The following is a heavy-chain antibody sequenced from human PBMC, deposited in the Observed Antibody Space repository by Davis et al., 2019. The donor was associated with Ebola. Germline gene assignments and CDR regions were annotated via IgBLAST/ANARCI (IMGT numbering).Heavy chain of an antibody. CDR3: ASLPDI. CDR2: INTNTGNP. V-gene: IGHV7-4-1*02. J-gene: IGHJ3*02. Sequence: ASVKVSCKASRYKLTSYAMHWLRQAPGQGLEWMGWINTNTGNPTYAEGFTGRFVFSLDTSVSTAYLQINSLKTEDTAVYYCASLPDIWGQGTMVTVSS. CDR1: RYKLTSYA.